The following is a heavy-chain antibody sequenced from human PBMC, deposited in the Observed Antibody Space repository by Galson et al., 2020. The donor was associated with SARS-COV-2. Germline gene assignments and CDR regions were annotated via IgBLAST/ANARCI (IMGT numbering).Heavy chain of an antibody. D-gene: IGHD2-2*01. CDR3: TRLGGPTGGRTLCSTTSCLRLGWFDP. V-gene: IGHV3-73*01. CDR2: IGSKANSYAT. CDR1: GFTFSGSA. J-gene: IGHJ5*02. Sequence: GGSLRLSCVAYGFTFSGSAMHWVRQASGKGLEWVGRIGSKANSYATAYAESVKGRFTISRDDSENTAYLQMNSLKAEDTAVYYCTRLGGPTGGRTLCSTTSCLRLGWFDPWGQGTLVAVSS.